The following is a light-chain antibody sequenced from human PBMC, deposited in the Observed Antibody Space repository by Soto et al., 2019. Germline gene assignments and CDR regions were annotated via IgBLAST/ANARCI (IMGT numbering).Light chain of an antibody. CDR1: QSISSW. CDR3: HKYNNNWT. V-gene: IGKV1-5*03. CDR2: KAS. J-gene: IGKJ1*01. Sequence: DIQMTQSPSTLSASVGDRVTITCRASQSISSWLAWYQQKPGKAPKLLLYKASTLQSGVPSRFSGRGPGTKFTLAISSLKPNNFPTYSRHKYNNNWTSGKGTKV.